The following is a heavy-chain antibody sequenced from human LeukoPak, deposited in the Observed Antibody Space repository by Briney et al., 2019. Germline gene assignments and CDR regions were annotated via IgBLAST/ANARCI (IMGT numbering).Heavy chain of an antibody. CDR3: ARGWSGYRSYYFDY. V-gene: IGHV3-66*02. CDR2: IYSGGST. Sequence: GGSLRLSCAASGFTVSRNYMSWVRQAPGKGLEWVSVIYSGGSTYYADSVRGRFTISRDNSKNTLFLQMNSLRAEDTAVYYCARGWSGYRSYYFDYWGQGTLVTVSS. J-gene: IGHJ4*02. CDR1: GFTVSRNY. D-gene: IGHD3-3*01.